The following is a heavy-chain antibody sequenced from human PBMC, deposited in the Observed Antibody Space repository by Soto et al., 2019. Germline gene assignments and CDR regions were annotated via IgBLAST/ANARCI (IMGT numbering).Heavy chain of an antibody. V-gene: IGHV4-39*01. Sequence: SETLSLTCTVSGGSISSSSYYWGWIRQPPGKGLEWIGSIYYSGSTYYNPSLKSRVTISVDTSKNQFSLKLSSVTAADTAVYYCARLRGITGMAGAFYYYYYYYGMDVWGQGTTVTVSS. D-gene: IGHD1-20*01. CDR2: IYYSGST. CDR3: ARLRGITGMAGAFYYYYYYYGMDV. J-gene: IGHJ6*02. CDR1: GGSISSSSYY.